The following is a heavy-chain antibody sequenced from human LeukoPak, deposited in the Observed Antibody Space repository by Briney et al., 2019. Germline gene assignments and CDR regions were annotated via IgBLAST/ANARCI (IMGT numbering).Heavy chain of an antibody. CDR1: GYTFTNYC. J-gene: IGHJ6*02. D-gene: IGHD2-2*01. CDR2: INPCNGNT. CDR3: ARDLDIVVALAAPRHYGMDV. Sequence: GASVKVSCKASGYTFTNYCISWVRQAPGQGLEWMGWINPCNGNTNYVQNLQGTVTMTTDTSASTAYMELRSLRSDDTAVYYCARDLDIVVALAAPRHYGMDVWGQGTTVTVS. V-gene: IGHV1-18*01.